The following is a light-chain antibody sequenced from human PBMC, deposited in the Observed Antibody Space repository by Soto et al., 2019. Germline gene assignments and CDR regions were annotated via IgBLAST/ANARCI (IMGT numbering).Light chain of an antibody. CDR1: ESISSR. CDR2: DAS. V-gene: IGKV1-12*01. Sequence: DIEMTQSPVTLSASLGDRATPTCRASESISSRLAWYQQKPGKPPKLLIYDASNLQSGVPSRFSGSGSGTEFTLTISSLQPEDFATYYCQQANSLPWTFGQGTKVDIK. CDR3: QQANSLPWT. J-gene: IGKJ1*01.